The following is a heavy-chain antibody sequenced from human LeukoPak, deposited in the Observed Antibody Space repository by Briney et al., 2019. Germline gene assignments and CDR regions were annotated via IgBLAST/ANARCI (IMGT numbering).Heavy chain of an antibody. Sequence: SVKVSCKTSGDIITYAITWVRQAPGQGLEWMGGIIPIFGTANYAQKFQGRVTITADESTSTAYMELSSLRSEDTAVYYCARYCSGGSCEGWGQGTLVTVSS. CDR1: GDIITYA. CDR3: ARYCSGGSCEG. V-gene: IGHV1-69*01. D-gene: IGHD2-15*01. J-gene: IGHJ4*02. CDR2: IIPIFGTA.